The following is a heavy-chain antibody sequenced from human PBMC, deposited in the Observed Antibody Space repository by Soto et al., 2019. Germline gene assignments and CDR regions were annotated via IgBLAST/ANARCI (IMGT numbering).Heavy chain of an antibody. CDR1: GFTFSSYS. D-gene: IGHD4-17*01. J-gene: IGHJ4*02. Sequence: PGGSLILSCAASGFTFSSYSMNWVRQAPGKGLEWVSYINSRSSSTSYADSVKGRFTISIDSAKNSLYLQMNSLRAEDTAVYYCARDLHYAFDYWGQGTLVTVSS. V-gene: IGHV3-48*01. CDR2: INSRSSST. CDR3: ARDLHYAFDY.